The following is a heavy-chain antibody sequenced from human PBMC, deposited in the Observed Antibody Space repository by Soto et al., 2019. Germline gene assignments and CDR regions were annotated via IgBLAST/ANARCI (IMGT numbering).Heavy chain of an antibody. CDR2: IIPILGIA. J-gene: IGHJ4*02. D-gene: IGHD3-3*01. CDR1: GGTFSSYT. CDR3: ACAWGYDDWSDDY. Sequence: QVQLVQSGAEVKKPGSSVKVSCKASGGTFSSYTISWVRQAPGQGLEWMGRIIPILGIANYAQKFQGRVTITADKSTSTAYMELSSLRSEDTAVYYCACAWGYDDWSDDYWGQGTLVTVSS. V-gene: IGHV1-69*02.